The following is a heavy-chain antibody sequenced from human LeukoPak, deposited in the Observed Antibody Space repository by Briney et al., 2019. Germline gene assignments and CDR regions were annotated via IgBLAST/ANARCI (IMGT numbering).Heavy chain of an antibody. CDR3: ARDAEYRSGWYSRVSYYYYGMDV. CDR2: ISAYNGNT. D-gene: IGHD6-19*01. V-gene: IGHV1-18*01. Sequence: GASVKVSCKASGYTFTSYGISWVRQAPGQGLEWMGWISAYNGNTNYAQKLQGRVTMTTDTSTSTAYMELRSLRSDDTAVYYCARDAEYRSGWYSRVSYYYYGMDVWGQGTTVTVSS. CDR1: GYTFTSYG. J-gene: IGHJ6*02.